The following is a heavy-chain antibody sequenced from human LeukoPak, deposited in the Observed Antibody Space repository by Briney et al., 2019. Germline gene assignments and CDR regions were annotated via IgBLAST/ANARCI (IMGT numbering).Heavy chain of an antibody. CDR2: ISSSSSYI. Sequence: PGGSLRLSCAASGFTFSSYSMNWVRQAPGKGLEWVSSISSSSSYIYYADSVKGRFTISRDNAKNSLYLQMNSLRAEDTAVYYCASALLSLLVPDYWGQGTLVTVSS. CDR1: GFTFSSYS. D-gene: IGHD3-10*01. J-gene: IGHJ4*02. V-gene: IGHV3-21*01. CDR3: ASALLSLLVPDY.